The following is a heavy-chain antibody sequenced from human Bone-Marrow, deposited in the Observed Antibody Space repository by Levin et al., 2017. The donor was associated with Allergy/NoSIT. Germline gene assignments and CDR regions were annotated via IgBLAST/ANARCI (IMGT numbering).Heavy chain of an antibody. CDR1: GFTLTNYE. CDR3: ARYPSGDYFDP. CDR2: IGHSATMT. V-gene: IGHV3-48*03. Sequence: GESLKISCAASGFTLTNYEMNWVRQAPGKGLEWVSYIGHSATMTYYADSVKGRFTISRDSAKNSLFLQMNSLRAEDTAVYYCARYPSGDYFDPWGQGILVTVSS. D-gene: IGHD4-17*01. J-gene: IGHJ5*02.